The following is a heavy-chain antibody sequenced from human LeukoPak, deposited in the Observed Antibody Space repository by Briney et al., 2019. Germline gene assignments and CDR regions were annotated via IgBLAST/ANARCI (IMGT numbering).Heavy chain of an antibody. D-gene: IGHD4-17*01. CDR3: ATEYGDHLFDY. J-gene: IGHJ4*02. V-gene: IGHV3-74*01. CDR2: INSDGSST. CDR1: GFTFSSYW. Sequence: PGGSLRLSCAASGFTFSSYWMHWVRQAPGKGLVWVSRINSDGSSTSYADSVKGRFTISRDNAKNTLYLQMNSLRAEDTAVYYCATEYGDHLFDYWRRGNLVTVSS.